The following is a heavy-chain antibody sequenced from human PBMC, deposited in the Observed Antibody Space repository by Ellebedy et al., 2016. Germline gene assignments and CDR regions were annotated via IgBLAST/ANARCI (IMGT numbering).Heavy chain of an antibody. D-gene: IGHD6-6*01. CDR2: IYYSGST. CDR1: GGSISSYY. CDR3: ARDYSSSYGFDP. J-gene: IGHJ5*02. V-gene: IGHV4-59*06. Sequence: SETLSLTXTVSGGSISSYYWSWFRQHPGKGLEWIGYIYYSGSTYYNPSLKSRVTISVDTSKNQFSLKLSSVTAADTAEYYCARDYSSSYGFDPWGQGTLVTVSS.